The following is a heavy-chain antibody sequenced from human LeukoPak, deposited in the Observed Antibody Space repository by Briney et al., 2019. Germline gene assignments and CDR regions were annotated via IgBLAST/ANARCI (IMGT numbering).Heavy chain of an antibody. V-gene: IGHV3-66*01. D-gene: IGHD3-9*01. J-gene: IGHJ4*02. CDR3: ARDTDITIFGY. Sequence: GGSLRLSCAASGFTVSSNYMSWVRQAPGKGLEWVSVIYSGGSTYYADSVKGRFTISRDNSKNTLYLQMNSLRAEDTAVYYCARDTDITIFGYWGQGTLVTVSS. CDR1: GFTVSSNY. CDR2: IYSGGST.